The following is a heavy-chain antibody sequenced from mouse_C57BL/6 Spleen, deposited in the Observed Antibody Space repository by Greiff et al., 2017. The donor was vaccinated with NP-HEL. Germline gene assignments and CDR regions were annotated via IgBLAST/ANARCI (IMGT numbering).Heavy chain of an antibody. V-gene: IGHV1-80*01. Sequence: QVQLQQSGAELVKPGASVKISCKASGYAFSSYWMNWVKQRPGKGLEWIGQIYPGDGDTNYNGKFKGKATLTADKSSSAAYMQLSSLTSEDSAVYFCACNYGSYYAMDYWGQGTSVTVSS. CDR1: GYAFSSYW. CDR3: ACNYGSYYAMDY. D-gene: IGHD1-1*01. CDR2: IYPGDGDT. J-gene: IGHJ4*01.